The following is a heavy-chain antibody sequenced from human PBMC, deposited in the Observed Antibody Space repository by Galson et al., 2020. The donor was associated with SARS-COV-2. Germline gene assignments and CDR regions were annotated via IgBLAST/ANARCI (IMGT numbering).Heavy chain of an antibody. D-gene: IGHD3-9*01. CDR2: MFHGGYT. CDR1: GGSISNSSYY. CDR3: ARRRDDWYYDIVTPHGALGWYDP. J-gene: IGHJ5*02. V-gene: IGHV4-39*01. Sequence: SETLSLTCTVSGGSISNSSYYWDWIRQPPGKGLEWIASMFHGGYTYYNASLKSRLILSIDTSKNQFSLRLNSVTAADTAVYYCARRRDDWYYDIVTPHGALGWYDPWGQGTLVTVSS.